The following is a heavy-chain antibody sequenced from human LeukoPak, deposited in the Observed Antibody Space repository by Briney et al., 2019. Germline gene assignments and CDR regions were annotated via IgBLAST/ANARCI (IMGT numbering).Heavy chain of an antibody. CDR3: ATETGLIPPSAFDI. CDR1: GFTVSSNY. D-gene: IGHD3-16*01. Sequence: GGSLRLSCAASGFTVSSNYMSWVRQAPGKGLEWVSVIYSGGSTYYADSVKGRFTISRDNSKNTLYLQMNSLRAEDTAVYYCATETGLIPPSAFDIWGQGTMVTVSS. CDR2: IYSGGST. J-gene: IGHJ3*02. V-gene: IGHV3-66*01.